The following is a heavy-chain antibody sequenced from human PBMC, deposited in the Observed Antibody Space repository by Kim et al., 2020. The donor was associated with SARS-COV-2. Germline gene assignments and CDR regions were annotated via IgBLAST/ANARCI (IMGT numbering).Heavy chain of an antibody. V-gene: IGHV3-74*03. CDR3: WYYYHYNGMDL. Sequence: STTYADYMKGLFTISRDNAKNTLYLQMISRRAEDTAVYCCWYYYHYNGMDLWGQGTTVIVSS. CDR2: ST. J-gene: IGHJ6*02.